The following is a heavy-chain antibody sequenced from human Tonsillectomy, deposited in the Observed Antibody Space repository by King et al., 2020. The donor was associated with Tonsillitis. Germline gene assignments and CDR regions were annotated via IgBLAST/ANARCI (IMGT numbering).Heavy chain of an antibody. J-gene: IGHJ4*02. D-gene: IGHD1-26*01. V-gene: IGHV4-39*01. CDR1: GGSISSSSYY. CDR3: ARHLYSGSLSFDY. CDR2: IYYSGST. Sequence: LQLQESGPGLVKPSETLSLTCTVSGGSISSSSYYWGWIRQPPGKGLEWIGSIYYSGSTYYNPSLKSRVTISVDTSKNQFSLKLSSVTAADTAVYYCARHLYSGSLSFDYWGQGTLVTVSS.